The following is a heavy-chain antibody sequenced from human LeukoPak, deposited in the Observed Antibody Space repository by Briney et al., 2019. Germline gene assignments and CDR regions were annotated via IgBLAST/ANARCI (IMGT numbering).Heavy chain of an antibody. CDR2: ISYDGSNK. Sequence: PGGSLRLSCAASGFSFSSYAMHWVRQAPGKGLEWVAVISYDGSNKYYADSVKGRFTISRDNSKNTLYLQMNSLRAEDTAVYYCARERGVNYDFWSGSFDYWGQGTLVTVSS. D-gene: IGHD3-3*01. V-gene: IGHV3-30-3*01. CDR3: ARERGVNYDFWSGSFDY. J-gene: IGHJ4*02. CDR1: GFSFSSYA.